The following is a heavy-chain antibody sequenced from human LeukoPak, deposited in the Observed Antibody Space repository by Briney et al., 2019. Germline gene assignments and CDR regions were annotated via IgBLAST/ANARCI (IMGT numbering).Heavy chain of an antibody. Sequence: GASVKVSCKASGYTFTSYGISWVRQAPGQGLEWMGWISVYNGHTNYAQKLLGRVTMTTDTSTSTAYMELRSLRYDDTALYYCARGGRWELPRPYAFDIWGQGTMVTVSS. V-gene: IGHV1-18*01. CDR3: ARGGRWELPRPYAFDI. CDR2: ISVYNGHT. CDR1: GYTFTSYG. D-gene: IGHD1-26*01. J-gene: IGHJ3*02.